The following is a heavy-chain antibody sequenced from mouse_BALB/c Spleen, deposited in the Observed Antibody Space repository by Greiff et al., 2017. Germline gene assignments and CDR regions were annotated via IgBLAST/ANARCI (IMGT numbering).Heavy chain of an antibody. V-gene: IGHV14-4*02. CDR2: IDPENGDT. CDR1: GFNIKDYY. CDR3: TSYYGNYEGYAMDY. J-gene: IGHJ4*01. D-gene: IGHD2-10*01. Sequence: EVKLVESGAELVRSGASVKLSCTASGFNIKDYYMHWVKQRPEQGLEWIGWIDPENGDTEYAPKFQGKATMTADTSSNTAYLQLSSLTSEDTAVYYCTSYYGNYEGYAMDYWGQGTSVTVSS.